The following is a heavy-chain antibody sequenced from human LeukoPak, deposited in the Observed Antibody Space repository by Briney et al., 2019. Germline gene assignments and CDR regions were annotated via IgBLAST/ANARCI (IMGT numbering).Heavy chain of an antibody. CDR1: GFIFSSYS. CDR2: IYSGGST. J-gene: IGHJ4*02. V-gene: IGHV3-53*01. Sequence: GGSLRLSCAASGFIFSSYSMSWVRQAPGKGLEWVSVIYSGGSTYYADSVKGRFTISRDNSKNTLYLQMNSLRAEDTAVYYCARGSIVVVPAADYWGQGTLVTVSS. CDR3: ARGSIVVVPAADY. D-gene: IGHD2-2*01.